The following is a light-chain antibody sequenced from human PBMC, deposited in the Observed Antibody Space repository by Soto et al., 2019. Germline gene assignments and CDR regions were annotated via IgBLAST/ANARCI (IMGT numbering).Light chain of an antibody. V-gene: IGKV3-20*01. CDR2: RAS. CDR1: QSDSSSY. CDR3: QQYGSSRT. J-gene: IGKJ1*01. Sequence: VVFAKSPGNLSLSTGERAALSCRPAQSDSSSYLAWYQQKPGQAPRLLIYRASSRATGIPDRFSGSGSGTDFTLTISRLEPEDFAVYYCQQYGSSRTFGQGTKVDIK.